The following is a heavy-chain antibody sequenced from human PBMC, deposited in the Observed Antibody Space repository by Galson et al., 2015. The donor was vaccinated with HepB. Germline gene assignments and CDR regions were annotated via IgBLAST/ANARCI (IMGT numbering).Heavy chain of an antibody. CDR3: ASVRGTIFGVARNWFDP. Sequence: SLRLSCAASGFTFSSYWMSWVRQAPGKGLEWVANIKQDGSEKYYVDSVKGRFTISRDNAKNSLYLRMNSLRAEDTAVYYCASVRGTIFGVARNWFDPWGQGTLVTVSS. D-gene: IGHD3-3*01. CDR2: IKQDGSEK. V-gene: IGHV3-7*03. J-gene: IGHJ5*02. CDR1: GFTFSSYW.